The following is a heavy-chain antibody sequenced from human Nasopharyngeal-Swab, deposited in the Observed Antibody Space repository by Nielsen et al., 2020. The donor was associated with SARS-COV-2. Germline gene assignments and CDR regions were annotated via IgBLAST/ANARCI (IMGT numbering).Heavy chain of an antibody. CDR2: LNPNSGGT. Sequence: WVRQAPEQGPEWVGSLNPNSGGTNYAQKFQGRVTLTLDTSINTAYMDLTSLRSDDTAVYYCAREIYYGSGSYYVDDAFDIWGQGTMVTVSS. V-gene: IGHV1-2*02. D-gene: IGHD3-10*01. J-gene: IGHJ3*02. CDR3: AREIYYGSGSYYVDDAFDI.